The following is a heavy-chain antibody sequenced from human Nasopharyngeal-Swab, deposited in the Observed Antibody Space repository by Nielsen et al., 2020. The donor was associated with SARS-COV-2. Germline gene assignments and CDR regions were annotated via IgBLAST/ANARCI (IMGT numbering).Heavy chain of an antibody. D-gene: IGHD5-24*01. V-gene: IGHV3-48*04. CDR2: ISSSSSTI. CDR3: ARVRRDGYNWHFDY. Sequence: WIRQPPGKGLEWVSYISSSSSTIYYADSVKGRFTISRDNAKNSLYLQMNSLRAEDTAVYYCARVRRDGYNWHFDYWGQGTLVTVSS. J-gene: IGHJ4*02.